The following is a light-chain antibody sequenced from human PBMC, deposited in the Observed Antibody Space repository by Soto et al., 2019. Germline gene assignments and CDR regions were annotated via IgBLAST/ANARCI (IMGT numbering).Light chain of an antibody. CDR1: HSVSSSY. V-gene: IGKV3-20*01. J-gene: IGKJ4*01. Sequence: IVLTHSPGTLSLSPGERATLSCRASHSVSSSYLAWYQQKPGQAPRLLIYGASSRATGIPDRFSGSGSGTDFTLTISRLEPEDFAVYYCQQYGSSPLTFGGGTKVDIK. CDR2: GAS. CDR3: QQYGSSPLT.